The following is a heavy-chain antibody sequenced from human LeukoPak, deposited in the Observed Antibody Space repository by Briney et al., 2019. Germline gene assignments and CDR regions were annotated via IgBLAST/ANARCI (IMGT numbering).Heavy chain of an antibody. CDR3: ARGYYGSAPVDV. D-gene: IGHD3-10*01. CDR1: GGSISSYY. J-gene: IGHJ6*02. CDR2: IYYSGST. Sequence: SETLSLTCTVSGGSISSYYWGWIRQPPGKGLEWIGYIYYSGSTNYNPSLKSRVTISVDTSKNQFSLKLSSVTAADTAVYYCARGYYGSAPVDVWGQGTTVTVSS. V-gene: IGHV4-59*01.